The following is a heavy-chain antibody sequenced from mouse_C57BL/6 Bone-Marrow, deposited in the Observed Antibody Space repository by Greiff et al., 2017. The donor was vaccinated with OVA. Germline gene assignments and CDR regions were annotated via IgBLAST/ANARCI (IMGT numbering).Heavy chain of an antibody. CDR3: ARDSSGYVAY. CDR1: GYAFSSSW. Sequence: LVESGPELVKPGASVKISCKASGYAFSSSWMNWVKQRPGKGLEWIGRIYPGDGDTNYNGKFKGKATLTADKSSSTAYMQLSSLTSEDSAVYFCARDSSGYVAYWGQGTLVTVSA. J-gene: IGHJ3*01. D-gene: IGHD3-2*02. CDR2: IYPGDGDT. V-gene: IGHV1-82*01.